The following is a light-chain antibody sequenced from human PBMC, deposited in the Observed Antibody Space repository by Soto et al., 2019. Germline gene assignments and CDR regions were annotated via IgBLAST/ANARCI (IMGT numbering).Light chain of an antibody. V-gene: IGKV3-11*01. CDR3: QQRSNGLT. CDR2: DAS. Sequence: EIVLTQSPATLSLSPGERATLSCRASQSVRTFLAWYQLKPGQPPRLLIYDASNRATGIPARFSGSGSGTDFTLTISSLEPEDFAIYYCQQRSNGLTFGGGTKV. J-gene: IGKJ4*01. CDR1: QSVRTF.